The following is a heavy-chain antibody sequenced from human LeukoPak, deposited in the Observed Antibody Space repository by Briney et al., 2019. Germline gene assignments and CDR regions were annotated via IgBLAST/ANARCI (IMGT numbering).Heavy chain of an antibody. V-gene: IGHV3-30*18. CDR3: AKVSCSSTSCYWVYYYGMDV. Sequence: GGSLRLSCAASGFTFSSYGMHWVRQAPGKGLEWVAVISYDGSNKYYADSVKGRLTISRDNSKNTLYLQMNSLRAEDTAVYYCAKVSCSSTSCYWVYYYGMDVWGQGTTVTVSS. D-gene: IGHD2-2*01. CDR1: GFTFSSYG. CDR2: ISYDGSNK. J-gene: IGHJ6*02.